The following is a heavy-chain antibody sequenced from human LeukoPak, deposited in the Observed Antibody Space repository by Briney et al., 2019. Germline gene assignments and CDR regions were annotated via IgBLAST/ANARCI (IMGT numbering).Heavy chain of an antibody. CDR2: ISSSSSYI. D-gene: IGHD3-10*01. Sequence: GGSLRLSSAASGFTFSSYSMNWVRQAPGKGLEWVSSISSSSSYIYYADSVKGRFTISRDNAKNSLYLQMNSLRAEDTAVYYCAREYYYGSGSYYNGYWGQGTLVPVSS. J-gene: IGHJ4*02. CDR1: GFTFSSYS. V-gene: IGHV3-21*01. CDR3: AREYYYGSGSYYNGY.